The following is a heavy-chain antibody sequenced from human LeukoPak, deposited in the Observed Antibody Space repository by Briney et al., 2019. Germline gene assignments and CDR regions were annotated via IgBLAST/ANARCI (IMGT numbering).Heavy chain of an antibody. Sequence: PSETLSLTCTVSGGSISSYYCSWIRPPPGKGLEWIGYIYYSGSTTYNPSLKRRVSISVDTFKHQFSLKLSSVTAADTAVYYCARDSKPAPAAFDIWGQGTMVIVSS. D-gene: IGHD2/OR15-2a*01. CDR1: GGSISSYY. CDR3: ARDSKPAPAAFDI. CDR2: IYYSGST. J-gene: IGHJ3*02. V-gene: IGHV4-59*01.